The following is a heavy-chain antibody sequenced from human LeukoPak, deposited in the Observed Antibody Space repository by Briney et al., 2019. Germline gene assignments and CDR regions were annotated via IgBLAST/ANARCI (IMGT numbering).Heavy chain of an antibody. J-gene: IGHJ5*02. D-gene: IGHD3-3*01. V-gene: IGHV4-38-2*01. CDR2: IYHSGST. Sequence: SETLSLTCAVSGYSISSGYYWGWIRQPPGKGLEWIGSIYHSGSTYYHPSLKSRVTISVDTSKNQFSLKLSSVTAADTAVYYCARRPGGWSGYYINWFDPWGQGTLVTVSS. CDR3: ARRPGGWSGYYINWFDP. CDR1: GYSISSGYY.